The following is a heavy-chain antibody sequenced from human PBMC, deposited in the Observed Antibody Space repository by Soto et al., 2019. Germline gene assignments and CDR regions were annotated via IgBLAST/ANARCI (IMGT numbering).Heavy chain of an antibody. CDR2: INANNGGA. J-gene: IGHJ5*02. Sequence: WASVKVSCKASGYTFTDYHIHWVRQAPGQGLEFMGWINANNGGAGSAQQFQGRVTVTRDTSITTVYMELSNLRSDDTAVYYCAREGGSETLQPSYNWFDTWGQGTLVTAPQ. D-gene: IGHD6-25*01. CDR3: AREGGSETLQPSYNWFDT. V-gene: IGHV1-2*02. CDR1: GYTFTDYH.